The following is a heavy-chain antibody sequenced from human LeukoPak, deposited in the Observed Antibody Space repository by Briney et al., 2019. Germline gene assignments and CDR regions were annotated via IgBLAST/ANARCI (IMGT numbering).Heavy chain of an antibody. V-gene: IGHV3-7*01. D-gene: IGHD1-26*01. Sequence: PGGSLRLSCVASGFSFSTSWVTWVRQAPGKGLEWVADIDKHGSGKFYVDSVKGGFSTSRDYASSSVFLQMNSLRAEDTSVYYCARDAGWGYYDLWGQGTPVTVSS. CDR2: IDKHGSGK. CDR1: GFSFSTSW. J-gene: IGHJ4*02. CDR3: ARDAGWGYYDL.